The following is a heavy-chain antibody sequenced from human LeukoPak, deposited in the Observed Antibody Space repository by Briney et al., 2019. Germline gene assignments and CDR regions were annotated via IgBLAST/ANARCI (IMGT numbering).Heavy chain of an antibody. CDR2: IYYSGST. V-gene: IGHV4-31*03. CDR3: ARLEYCSSTSCYKWSNNWFDP. D-gene: IGHD2-2*02. CDR1: GGSISSGGYY. Sequence: SETLSLTCTVSGGSISSGGYYWSWIRQHPGKGLEWIGYIYYSGSTYYNPSLKSRVTISVDTSKNQFSLKLSSVTAADTAVYYCARLEYCSSTSCYKWSNNWFDPWGQGTLVTVSS. J-gene: IGHJ5*02.